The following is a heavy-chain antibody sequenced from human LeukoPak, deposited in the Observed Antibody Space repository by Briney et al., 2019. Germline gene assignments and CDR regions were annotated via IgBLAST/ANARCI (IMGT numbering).Heavy chain of an antibody. V-gene: IGHV3-13*01. CDR1: GFSLSNYD. CDR3: ARATVIGDVPVPGYMDV. CDR2: ICTIGDT. D-gene: IGHD2-2*01. J-gene: IGHJ6*03. Sequence: GGALRLSCAASGFSLSNYDMHWVRQVAGKGLEGVSSICTIGDTFYPGSVKGRFTISRENAKNSLYLQMNSLRAGDTAVYYCARATVIGDVPVPGYMDVWGKGTTVTVSS.